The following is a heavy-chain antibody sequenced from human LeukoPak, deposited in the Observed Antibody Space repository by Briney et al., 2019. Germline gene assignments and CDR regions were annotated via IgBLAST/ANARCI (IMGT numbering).Heavy chain of an antibody. Sequence: GRSLRLSCAASGFTYSHFGMHWVRQAPGTGLKWVAVIGSDGTEKYYADAVKGRFTISRDNSKNTLYLQMNSLRGEDTAVYYCAKDAQRGFDYSNSLEYWGQGTLVTVSS. J-gene: IGHJ4*02. CDR1: GFTYSHFG. D-gene: IGHD4-11*01. V-gene: IGHV3-33*06. CDR2: IGSDGTEK. CDR3: AKDAQRGFDYSNSLEY.